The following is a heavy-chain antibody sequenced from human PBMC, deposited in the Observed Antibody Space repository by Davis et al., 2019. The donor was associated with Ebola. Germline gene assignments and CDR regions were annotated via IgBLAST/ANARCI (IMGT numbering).Heavy chain of an antibody. J-gene: IGHJ6*02. Sequence: GESLKISCAASGFTFSSYGMHWVRQAPGKGLEWVAFIRYDGSNKYYADSVKGRFTISRDNSKNTLYLQMNSLRAEDTAVYYCARGEMATIYYYYGMDVWGQGTTVTVSS. CDR2: IRYDGSNK. CDR1: GFTFSSYG. V-gene: IGHV3-30*02. D-gene: IGHD5-24*01. CDR3: ARGEMATIYYYYGMDV.